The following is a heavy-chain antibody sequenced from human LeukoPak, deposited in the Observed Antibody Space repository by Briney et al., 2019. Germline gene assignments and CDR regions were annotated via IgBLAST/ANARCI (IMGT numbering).Heavy chain of an antibody. Sequence: SETLSLTCAVSGGSISSGGYSWSWIRQPPGKGLEWIGYIYHSGSTYYNPSLKSRVTISVDRSKNQFSLKLSSVTAADTAVYYCAGIRDGYNYYFDYWGQGTLVTVSS. V-gene: IGHV4-30-2*01. CDR2: IYHSGST. J-gene: IGHJ4*02. CDR3: AGIRDGYNYYFDY. D-gene: IGHD5-24*01. CDR1: GGSISSGGYS.